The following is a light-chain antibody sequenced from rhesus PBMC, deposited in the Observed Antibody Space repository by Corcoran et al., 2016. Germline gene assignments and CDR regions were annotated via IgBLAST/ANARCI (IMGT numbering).Light chain of an antibody. J-gene: IGKJ1*01. CDR2: AAS. CDR3: LQHNSYPWT. V-gene: IGKV1-28*03. CDR1: QGISSY. Sequence: DIQMTQSPSSLSASVGDTVTITCRASQGISSYLNWFQQKPGQATKLLIYAASSLESVVPSRFSGSGSWIDFTLTVNVLQAEDFSVYYCLQHNSYPWTFGQVTKVEIE.